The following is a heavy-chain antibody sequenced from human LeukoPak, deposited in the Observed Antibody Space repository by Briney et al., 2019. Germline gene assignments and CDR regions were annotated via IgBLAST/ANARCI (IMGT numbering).Heavy chain of an antibody. D-gene: IGHD5-18*01. CDR3: AGPNTAMVNDAFDI. V-gene: IGHV4-39*01. CDR1: GGSISSSSYY. CDR2: IYYSVST. J-gene: IGHJ3*02. Sequence: SETLSLTCTVSGGSISSSSYYWGWIRQPPGKGLEWIGSIYYSVSTYYNPSLKSRVTISVDPSKNQFSLKLSSVTAADTAVYYCAGPNTAMVNDAFDIWGQGTMVTVSS.